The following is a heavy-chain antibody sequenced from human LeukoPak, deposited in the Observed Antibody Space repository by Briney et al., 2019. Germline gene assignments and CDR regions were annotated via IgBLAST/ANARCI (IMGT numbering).Heavy chain of an antibody. CDR1: GGSFSGYY. Sequence: SETLSLTCAVYGGSFSGYYWSWIRQPPGKGLEWIGEINHSGSTNYNPSLKSRVTISVDTSKDQFSLKLSSVTAADTAVYYCARARLGSLVSFDYWGQGTLVTVSS. J-gene: IGHJ4*02. V-gene: IGHV4-34*01. CDR2: INHSGST. CDR3: ARARLGSLVSFDY. D-gene: IGHD7-27*01.